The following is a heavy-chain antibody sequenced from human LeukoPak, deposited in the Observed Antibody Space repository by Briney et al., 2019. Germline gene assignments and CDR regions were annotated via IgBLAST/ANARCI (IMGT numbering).Heavy chain of an antibody. V-gene: IGHV1-24*01. CDR3: ARDPQLIRFLEWLPNLLTFDY. Sequence: ASVKVSCKVSGYTLTELSMHWVRQAPGKGLEWMGGFDPEDGETIYAQKFQGRVTMTEDTSTDTAYMELSSLRSEDTAVYYCARDPQLIRFLEWLPNLLTFDYWGQGTLVTVSS. J-gene: IGHJ4*02. D-gene: IGHD3-3*01. CDR1: GYTLTELS. CDR2: FDPEDGET.